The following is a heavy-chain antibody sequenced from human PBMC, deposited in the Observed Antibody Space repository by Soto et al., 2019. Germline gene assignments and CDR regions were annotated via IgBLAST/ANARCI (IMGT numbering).Heavy chain of an antibody. V-gene: IGHV3-30-3*01. J-gene: IGHJ6*02. Sequence: QVQLVECGGGVVQPGRSLRLSCAASGFTFSRYPLHWVRQAPGKGLEWVAVISKDGSNKYYADSVKGRFTISRDNSKNTLYLQMNSLRAEDTVVYFCARAKDTSMHRPLGMDVWGQGTTVTVSS. CDR1: GFTFSRYP. CDR3: ARAKDTSMHRPLGMDV. D-gene: IGHD5-18*01. CDR2: ISKDGSNK.